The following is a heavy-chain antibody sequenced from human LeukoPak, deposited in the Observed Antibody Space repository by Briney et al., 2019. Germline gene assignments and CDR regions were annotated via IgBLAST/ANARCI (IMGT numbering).Heavy chain of an antibody. CDR3: AKTPIAAADSRPYYFDY. Sequence: PGGSLRLSCAASGFTFDDYAMHWVRQAPGKGLEGVSGISWNSGSIDYADSVKGRFTISRDNAKNSLYLQMNSLRAEDMPLYYCAKTPIAAADSRPYYFDYWGQGTLVTVSS. V-gene: IGHV3-9*03. J-gene: IGHJ4*02. CDR2: ISWNSGSI. CDR1: GFTFDDYA. D-gene: IGHD6-13*01.